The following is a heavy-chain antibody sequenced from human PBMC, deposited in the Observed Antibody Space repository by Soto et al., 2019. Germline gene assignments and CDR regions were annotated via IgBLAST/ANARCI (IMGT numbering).Heavy chain of an antibody. CDR1: GFTFSTFS. CDR3: AKDLSRWNSGTPWLYYGMDV. J-gene: IGHJ6*02. Sequence: TGGSLRLSCSASGFTFSTFSMHWVRQAPGKGLEYVSTINSNGETTYYADSVKGRFTISRDNSKNTLYLQMNSLRAEDTAVYYCAKDLSRWNSGTPWLYYGMDVRGQGTTVTVSS. V-gene: IGHV3-64*04. D-gene: IGHD3-10*01. CDR2: INSNGETT.